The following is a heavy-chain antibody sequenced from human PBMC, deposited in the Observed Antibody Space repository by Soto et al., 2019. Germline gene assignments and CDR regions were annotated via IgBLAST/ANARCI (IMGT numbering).Heavy chain of an antibody. CDR3: AAFRGGFDY. V-gene: IGHV4-34*12. D-gene: IGHD3-16*01. J-gene: IGHJ4*02. Sequence: SETLSLTCAVSGASFSDHYWSWIRQPPGKGLEWIGEIIHSGSTNYNPSLTSRVTLSVDTSKKQFSLKLSSVTAADTAVYYCAAFRGGFDYWGQGTLVTVS. CDR2: IIHSGST. CDR1: GASFSDHY.